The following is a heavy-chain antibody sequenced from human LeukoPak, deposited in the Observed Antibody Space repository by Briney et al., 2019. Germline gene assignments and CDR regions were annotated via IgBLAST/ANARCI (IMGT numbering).Heavy chain of an antibody. V-gene: IGHV4-34*01. J-gene: IGHJ4*02. CDR1: GGSFSGYY. D-gene: IGHD6-19*01. Sequence: SQTLSLTCAVYGGSFSGYYWSWIRQPPGKGLEWIGEINHSGSTNYNPSLKSRVTISVDTSKNQFSLKLSSVTAADTAVYYCAILAVAFDYWGQGTLVTVSS. CDR2: INHSGST. CDR3: AILAVAFDY.